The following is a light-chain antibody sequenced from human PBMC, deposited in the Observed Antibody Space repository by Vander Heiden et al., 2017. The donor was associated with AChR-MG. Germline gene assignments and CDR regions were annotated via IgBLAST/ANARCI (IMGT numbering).Light chain of an antibody. CDR3: QSYASSLSGWV. V-gene: IGLV1-40*01. CDR1: SSNIGAGYD. CDR2: ANS. J-gene: IGLJ1*01. Sequence: QSVLTQPPSVSVAPAQRVTVSCTGSSSNIGAGYDVHWYQQLPGTAPKLRREANSNRPSGVPDRFSGSKSGTSESLEITGLQAEDEAEDDCQSYASSLSGWVFGTGTKVTVL.